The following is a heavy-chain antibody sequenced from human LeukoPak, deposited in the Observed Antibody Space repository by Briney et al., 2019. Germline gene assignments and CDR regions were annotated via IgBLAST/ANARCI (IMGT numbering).Heavy chain of an antibody. J-gene: IGHJ4*02. CDR1: GCTFSSYA. Sequence: QSGGSLRLSCSASGCTFSSYAMHWVRQAPGKGLEYVSAISSNGGSTYYADSVKGRFTISRDNSKNTLYLQMSSLRAEDTAVYYCVKEGYSSGWDGDWGQGTLVTVSS. CDR3: VKEGYSSGWDGD. V-gene: IGHV3-64D*06. D-gene: IGHD6-19*01. CDR2: ISSNGGST.